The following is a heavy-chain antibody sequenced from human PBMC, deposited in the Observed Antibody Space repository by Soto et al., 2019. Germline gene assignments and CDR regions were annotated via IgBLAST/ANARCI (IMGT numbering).Heavy chain of an antibody. CDR2: IYPSGSDT. V-gene: IGHV5-51*01. CDR1: GYSFTNYW. J-gene: IGHJ5*02. CDR3: ARQRLVVNWFDP. Sequence: GERREMYGRGSGYSFTNYWIAWVRQMPGKGLEYMGIIYPSGSDTRYSPSFQGQVTISADKSISTAYLQWSSLKASDTAMYYCARQRLVVNWFDPWGQGTLVTVSS. D-gene: IGHD2-2*01.